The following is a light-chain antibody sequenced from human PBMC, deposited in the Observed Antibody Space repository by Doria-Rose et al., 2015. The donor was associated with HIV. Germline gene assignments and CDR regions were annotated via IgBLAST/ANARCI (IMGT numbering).Light chain of an antibody. V-gene: IGKV3-20*01. J-gene: IGKJ5*01. Sequence: LTQSPGNLSLSPGERATLSCRASQRAKSSYLSWYQQKPGQAPRLLIYDASTRATGIPDRFSGSGSGTDFTLTISRLEPEDVAVYYCQQYGTSRGTFGQGTRLEIK. CDR3: QQYGTSRGT. CDR2: DAS. CDR1: QRAKSSY.